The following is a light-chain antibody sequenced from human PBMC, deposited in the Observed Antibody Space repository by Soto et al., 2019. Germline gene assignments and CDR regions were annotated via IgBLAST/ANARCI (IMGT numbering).Light chain of an antibody. CDR1: SSDVGGYEY. CDR2: NVT. Sequence: QSALTQVASVSGSPGQSITISCTGTSSDVGGYEYVSWYQQHPGKPPKLIIYNVTYRPSGVSDRFSGSKSVNTASLTIYGLQAEDDANYDCSSYTNNNTVVFGGGTKVTVL. V-gene: IGLV2-14*03. CDR3: SSYTNNNTVV. J-gene: IGLJ2*01.